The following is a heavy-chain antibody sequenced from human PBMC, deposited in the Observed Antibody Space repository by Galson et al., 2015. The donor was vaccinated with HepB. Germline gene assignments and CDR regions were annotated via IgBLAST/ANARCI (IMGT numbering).Heavy chain of an antibody. Sequence: SVKVSCKASGHTFTSDGISWVRQAPGQGLEWMGWISSYNGNSNSAQKLQGRFSMTTDTSTNTTYMELRGLRSDDTAVYYCARDGNYHGMDVWGQGTTVTVSS. V-gene: IGHV1-18*01. CDR3: ARDGNYHGMDV. CDR2: ISSYNGNS. D-gene: IGHD1-1*01. J-gene: IGHJ6*02. CDR1: GHTFTSDG.